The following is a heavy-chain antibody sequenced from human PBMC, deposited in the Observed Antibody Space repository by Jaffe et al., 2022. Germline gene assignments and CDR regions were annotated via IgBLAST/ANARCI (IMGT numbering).Heavy chain of an antibody. CDR1: GGSISSSSYY. D-gene: IGHD5-12*01. J-gene: IGHJ4*02. CDR2: IYYSGST. CDR3: ARQGYSGYDLGGQLGIPSFDY. Sequence: QLQLQESGPGLVKPSETLSLTCTVSGGSISSSSYYWGWIRQPPGKGLEWIGSIYYSGSTYYNPSLKSRVTISVDTSKNQFSLKLSSVTAADTAVYYCARQGYSGYDLGGQLGIPSFDYWGQGTLVTVSS. V-gene: IGHV4-39*01.